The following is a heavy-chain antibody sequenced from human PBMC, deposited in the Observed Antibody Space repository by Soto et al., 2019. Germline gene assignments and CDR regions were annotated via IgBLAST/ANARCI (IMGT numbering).Heavy chain of an antibody. V-gene: IGHV3-23*01. D-gene: IGHD2-2*01. CDR2: ISGSGGST. CDR3: AKDSSVVPASADY. CDR1: GFTFSSYA. Sequence: EVQLLESGGGLVQPGGSLRLSCAASGFTFSSYAMSWVRQAPGKGLEWVSAISGSGGSTYYADSVKGRFTISRDNSKNTQYLQMNSLRAEDTAVYYCAKDSSVVPASADYWVQGTLVTVSS. J-gene: IGHJ4*02.